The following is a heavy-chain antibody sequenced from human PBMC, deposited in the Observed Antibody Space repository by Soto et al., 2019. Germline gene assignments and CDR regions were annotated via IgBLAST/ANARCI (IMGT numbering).Heavy chain of an antibody. Sequence: ASVKVSCQASGYTFTSYGISWVRQAPGQGLEWMGWISAYNGNTNYAQKLQGRVTMTTDTSTSTAYMELRSLRSDDTSVYYCARDQVRDIVVVPAAIWGQGTLVTVSS. D-gene: IGHD2-2*02. CDR2: ISAYNGNT. J-gene: IGHJ4*02. CDR1: GYTFTSYG. V-gene: IGHV1-18*01. CDR3: ARDQVRDIVVVPAAI.